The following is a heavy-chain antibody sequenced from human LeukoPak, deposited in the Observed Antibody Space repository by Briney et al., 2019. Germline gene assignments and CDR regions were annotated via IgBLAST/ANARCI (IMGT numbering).Heavy chain of an antibody. CDR3: ARDQLGPAVAYGMDV. Sequence: ASVKVSCKASGYTFTGSYMHWVRQAPGQGLEWMGWINPNSGGTNYAQKFQGWVTMTRDTSISTAYMELSRLRSDDTAVYYCARDQLGPAVAYGMDVWCKGTKVTVSS. V-gene: IGHV1-2*04. CDR2: INPNSGGT. J-gene: IGHJ6*04. CDR1: GYTFTGSY. D-gene: IGHD6-19*01.